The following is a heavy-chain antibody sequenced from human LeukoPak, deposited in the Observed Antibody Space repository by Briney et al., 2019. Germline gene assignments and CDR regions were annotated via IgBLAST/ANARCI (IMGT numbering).Heavy chain of an antibody. V-gene: IGHV3-7*04. D-gene: IGHD3-3*01. J-gene: IGHJ2*01. CDR2: IKEEGGEK. Sequence: GESLRLSCVGSGFAFRSTWMNWGRQAPGKGLEWVANIKEEGGEKNYVDSVKGRVTISKDAATNVLCLHMNTLRVPDMGMYIRARGRPTPGTDLGGR. CDR1: GFAFRSTW. CDR3: ARGRPTPGTDL.